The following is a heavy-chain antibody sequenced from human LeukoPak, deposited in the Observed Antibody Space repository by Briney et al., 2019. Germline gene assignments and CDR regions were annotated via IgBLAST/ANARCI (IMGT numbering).Heavy chain of an antibody. J-gene: IGHJ4*02. D-gene: IGHD5-24*01. CDR3: AKRDGHWDFDY. Sequence: PGGSLRLSCAASGFTFSSYAMSWVRQAPGKGLEWVAVISGSGGTTYYADSVKGRFTISRDNSKNTLYLQMNSLRAEDTAVYYCAKRDGHWDFDYWGQGTLVTVSS. CDR2: ISGSGGTT. CDR1: GFTFSSYA. V-gene: IGHV3-23*01.